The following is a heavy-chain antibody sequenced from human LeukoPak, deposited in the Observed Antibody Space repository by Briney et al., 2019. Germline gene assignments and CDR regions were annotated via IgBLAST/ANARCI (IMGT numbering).Heavy chain of an antibody. CDR2: ISGSGGST. J-gene: IGHJ4*02. CDR1: GGSFSGYY. D-gene: IGHD4-23*01. Sequence: ETLSLTCAVYGGSFSGYYWSWIRQPPGKGLEWVAVISGSGGSTYYADSVKGRFTISRDNSKNTLYLQVNSLRAEDTALYYCARRGDGGRSFDHWGQGTLVTVSS. CDR3: ARRGDGGRSFDH. V-gene: IGHV3-23*01.